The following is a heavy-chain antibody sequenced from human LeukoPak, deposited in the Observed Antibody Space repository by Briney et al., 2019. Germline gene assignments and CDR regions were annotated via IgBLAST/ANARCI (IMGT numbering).Heavy chain of an antibody. D-gene: IGHD2-2*01. CDR1: GFIFSSCA. CDR2: ISGSDNST. CDR3: AKAPPYCSSTSCYVVDY. V-gene: IGHV3-23*01. Sequence: PGGSLRLSCAASGFIFSSCAMSWVRQAPGKGLEWVSSISGSDNSTYYADSVKGRFTISRDNSKNTLYLQMNSLRAEDTAVYYCAKAPPYCSSTSCYVVDYWGQGTLVTVSS. J-gene: IGHJ4*02.